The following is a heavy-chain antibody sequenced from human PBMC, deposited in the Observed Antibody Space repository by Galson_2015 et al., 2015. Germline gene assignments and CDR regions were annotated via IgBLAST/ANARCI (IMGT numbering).Heavy chain of an antibody. V-gene: IGHV3-48*03. CDR2: ISSSGSTI. CDR1: GFSFSSFE. J-gene: IGHJ6*03. Sequence: SLRLSCAASGFSFSSFEMNWVRQAPGKGLEWVSYISSSGSTIYYADSVKGRFTISRDNAKNSLYLQMNSLRAEDTAVYYCARDRGDTAMDYYYYYYIDVWGKGTTVTVSS. D-gene: IGHD5-18*01. CDR3: ARDRGDTAMDYYYYYYIDV.